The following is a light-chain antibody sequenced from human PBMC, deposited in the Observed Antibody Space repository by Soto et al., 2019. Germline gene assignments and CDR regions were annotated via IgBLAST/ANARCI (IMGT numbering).Light chain of an antibody. CDR1: QSVSSY. J-gene: IGKJ5*01. CDR2: DAS. Sequence: EIVLRQSPATLSLSPWERAALSCMASQSVSSYLAWYQQKPGQAPRLLIYDASNRATGIPARFSGSGSGTDFTLTISRLEPEDFAVFYCQHYDSLPITFGQGTRLENK. CDR3: QHYDSLPIT. V-gene: IGKV3-11*01.